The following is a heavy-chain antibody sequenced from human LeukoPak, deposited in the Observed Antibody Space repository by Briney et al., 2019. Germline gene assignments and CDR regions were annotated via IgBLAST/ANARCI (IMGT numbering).Heavy chain of an antibody. D-gene: IGHD5-18*01. J-gene: IGHJ5*01. Sequence: PGGSLRLSCAVSGFTFSSYEMNWVRQAPGRGLEWVSYISSSGSTIHYADSVKGRFTIPRDNAKNSLYLQMNSLRGDDTAVYYCARGYSYGYDSWGQGTLVTVSS. CDR2: ISSSGSTI. CDR1: GFTFSSYE. CDR3: ARGYSYGYDS. V-gene: IGHV3-48*03.